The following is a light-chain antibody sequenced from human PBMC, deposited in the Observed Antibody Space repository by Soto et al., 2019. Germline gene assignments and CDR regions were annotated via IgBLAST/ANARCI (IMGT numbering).Light chain of an antibody. CDR3: LLDLFGGIWV. CDR2: NTN. Sequence: QTVVTQEPSFSVSPGGTVTLTCGLSSGPDFTSSYPNGYQQTPGQAPRTLIFNTNTRSSGVPDRFSGSILGDKAALTITGAQADDYSYYYCLLDLFGGIWVFGGGTKVTVL. CDR1: SGPDFTSSY. J-gene: IGLJ3*02. V-gene: IGLV8-61*01.